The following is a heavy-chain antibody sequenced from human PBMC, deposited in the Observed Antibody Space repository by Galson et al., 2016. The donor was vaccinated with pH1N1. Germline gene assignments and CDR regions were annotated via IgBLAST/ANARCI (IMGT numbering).Heavy chain of an antibody. Sequence: SLRLSCAASGFIFSDYWMSWVRQAPGKGLEWVAKINHDGSRKYYVDSMKGRCTISRDNAENSLSLQMNSLRVEDTALYYCATEDYYTSLYWGQGTLVSVTS. J-gene: IGHJ4*02. D-gene: IGHD1-26*01. CDR2: INHDGSRK. V-gene: IGHV3-7*01. CDR3: ATEDYYTSLY. CDR1: GFIFSDYW.